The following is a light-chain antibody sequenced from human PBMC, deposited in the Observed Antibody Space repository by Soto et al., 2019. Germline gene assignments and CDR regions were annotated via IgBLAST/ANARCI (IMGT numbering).Light chain of an antibody. CDR3: QQYDSSPT. V-gene: IGKV3-20*01. Sequence: DIVLTQSPGTLSLSPGERATLSCRSSQSVSSNYLAWYQQTPDQAPMLVIYDVSGRATGIPDRFSGSGSGTHFTLTISRQEHEDFEQYYCQQYDSSPTFGQGTKVEIK. CDR1: QSVSSNY. J-gene: IGKJ1*01. CDR2: DVS.